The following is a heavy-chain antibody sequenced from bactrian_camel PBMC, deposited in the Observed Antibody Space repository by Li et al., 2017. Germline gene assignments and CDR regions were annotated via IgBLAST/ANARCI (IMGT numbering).Heavy chain of an antibody. V-gene: IGHV3S60*01. CDR1: GFTFDDSD. D-gene: IGHD4*01. J-gene: IGHJ4*01. CDR2: IRSHGAT. Sequence: HVQLVESGGGSVQAGGSLRLSCTASGFTFDDSDMGWYRQAPGNACELVSTIRSHGATYYADSVKGRFTISKDNAKNTLYLQMNSLKPEDTAMYYCALDICDADYSEYATTTGEGTQVTVS.